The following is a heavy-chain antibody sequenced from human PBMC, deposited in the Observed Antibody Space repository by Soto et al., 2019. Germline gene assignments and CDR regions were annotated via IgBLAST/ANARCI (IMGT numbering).Heavy chain of an antibody. CDR3: ARPEADSDYYYYGMEV. CDR2: TYYRSRWYS. V-gene: IGHV6-1*01. J-gene: IGHJ6*01. Sequence: SQTLSLTCVGSGDTVSSNSVAWNWVRQSPSRGLEWLGRTYYRSRWYSDYAVSVRSRIDINADTSKNQVSLQLNSVTPEDTAVYYCARPEADSDYYYYGMEVWGQGTTVTVSS. CDR1: GDTVSSNSVA. D-gene: IGHD2-21*01.